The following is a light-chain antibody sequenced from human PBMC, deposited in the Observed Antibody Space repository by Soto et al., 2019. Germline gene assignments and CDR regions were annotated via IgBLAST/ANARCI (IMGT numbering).Light chain of an antibody. CDR1: QSISID. V-gene: IGKV1-39*01. CDR3: QQSYKYQIT. J-gene: IGKJ5*01. Sequence: IRTTQSPSSLCGAVGDCVTMTARASQSISIDVTWYQRNPGKAPNLQIYDAARLQSGVPSRFSGSEGATDFTLTICSVQPEDFATYVSQQSYKYQITCGQETRRE. CDR2: DAA.